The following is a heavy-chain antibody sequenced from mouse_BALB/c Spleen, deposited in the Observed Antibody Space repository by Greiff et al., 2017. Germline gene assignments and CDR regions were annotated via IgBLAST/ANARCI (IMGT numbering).Heavy chain of an antibody. D-gene: IGHD2-1*01. CDR3: AREERYGNYVGFAY. V-gene: IGHV1-9*01. J-gene: IGHJ3*01. CDR1: GYTFSSYW. CDR2: ILPGSGST. Sequence: VKLQESGAELMKPGASVKISCKATGYTFSSYWIEWVKQRPGHGLEWIGEILPGSGSTNYNEKFKGKATFTADTSSNTAYMQLSSLTSEDSAVYYCAREERYGNYVGFAYWGQGTLVTVSA.